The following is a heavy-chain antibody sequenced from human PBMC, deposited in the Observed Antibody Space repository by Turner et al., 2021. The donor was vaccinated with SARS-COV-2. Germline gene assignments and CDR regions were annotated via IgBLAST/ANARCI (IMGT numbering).Heavy chain of an antibody. CDR1: GGTISSSTYH. V-gene: IGHV4-39*01. J-gene: IGHJ2*01. D-gene: IGHD2-2*02. CDR3: ARRRGRDGYTRNWYFDL. CDR2: IYYRGPT. Sequence: QVQLEESGPGLVKPSETLSLTCTVSGGTISSSTYHWGWIRQPPGKGLEWIGSIYYRGPTYYNPSLNSRVTISVDTSKNQFSLKLTSVTAIDTAVYYCARRRGRDGYTRNWYFDLWGRGTLVTVSS.